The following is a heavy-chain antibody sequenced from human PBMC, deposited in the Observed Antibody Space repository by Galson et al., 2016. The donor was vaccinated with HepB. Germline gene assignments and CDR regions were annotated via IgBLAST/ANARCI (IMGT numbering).Heavy chain of an antibody. Sequence: SETLSLTCTVSSGSIGSYYWSWIRQPPGKGLGWVGFIYHSGGTRYNPSLRSRVTMSVDTSKNQFSLNVRSVTAADTAVYYCARGPTLVATFKDYYYGLDAWGQGTTVTVSS. D-gene: IGHD5-12*01. CDR2: IYHSGGT. J-gene: IGHJ6*02. V-gene: IGHV4-59*01. CDR3: ARGPTLVATFKDYYYGLDA. CDR1: SGSIGSYY.